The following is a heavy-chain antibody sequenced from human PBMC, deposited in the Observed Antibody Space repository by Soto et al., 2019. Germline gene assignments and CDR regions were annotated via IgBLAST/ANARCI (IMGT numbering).Heavy chain of an antibody. CDR1: GYTFTSYG. J-gene: IGHJ5*02. D-gene: IGHD3-10*01. CDR3: ARDRDYYGSGSYYPPRWFDP. V-gene: IGHV1-18*01. Sequence: ASVKVSCKASGYTFTSYGISWVRQAPGQGLEWMGWISAYNGNTNYAQKLQGRVTMTTDTSTSTAYMELRSLRSDDTAVYYCARDRDYYGSGSYYPPRWFDPWGQGTLLVTVSS. CDR2: ISAYNGNT.